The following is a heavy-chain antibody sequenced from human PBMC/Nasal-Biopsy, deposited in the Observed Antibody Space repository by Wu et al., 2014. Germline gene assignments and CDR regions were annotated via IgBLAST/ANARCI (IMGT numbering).Heavy chain of an antibody. D-gene: IGHD3-10*01. CDR3: VKDRGWFGESLGDDY. J-gene: IGHJ4*01. Sequence: LRLSCAASGFSVNSNYMSWVRQAPGKGLEWVSSITGSGDRTYYSESVKGRFTISRDNSKNTLYLQMSSLRADDTAVFYCVKDRGWFGESLGDDYWGHGTLVTVSS. CDR1: GFSVNSNY. CDR2: ITGSGDRT. V-gene: IGHV3-23*01.